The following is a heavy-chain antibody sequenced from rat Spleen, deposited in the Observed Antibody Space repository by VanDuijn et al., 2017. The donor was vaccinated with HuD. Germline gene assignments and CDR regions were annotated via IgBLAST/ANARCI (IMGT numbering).Heavy chain of an antibody. Sequence: EVQLVESDGGLVQPGRSLKLSCAASGFTFSDYYMAWVRQAPTKGLEWVASISYDGSSTYYRDSVQGRFTISRDNATSTLYLQMDSLRSEDTATYYCARHSGGLFDYWGQGVMVTVSS. J-gene: IGHJ2*01. CDR3: ARHSGGLFDY. V-gene: IGHV5-29*01. CDR1: GFTFSDYY. CDR2: ISYDGSST. D-gene: IGHD1-11*01.